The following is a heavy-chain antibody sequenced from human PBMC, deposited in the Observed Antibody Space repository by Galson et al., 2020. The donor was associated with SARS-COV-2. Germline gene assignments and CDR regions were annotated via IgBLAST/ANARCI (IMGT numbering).Heavy chain of an antibody. D-gene: IGHD2-21*01. CDR2: ISSSGRTI. CDR3: ARLDAYGPGY. J-gene: IGHJ4*02. Sequence: GESLKISCAASGFSFSNYEMNWVRQAPGKGLEWNSYISSSGRTIHYADSVKGQFTISRDNAKSSLSLQMNSLRAEDTAVYYCARLDAYGPGYWGQGTLVTVSS. CDR1: GFSFSNYE. V-gene: IGHV3-48*03.